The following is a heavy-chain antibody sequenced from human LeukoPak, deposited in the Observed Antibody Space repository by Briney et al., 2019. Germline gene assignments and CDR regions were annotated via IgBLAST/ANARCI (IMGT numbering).Heavy chain of an antibody. CDR3: AKPPRAAAGYYYYGMDV. D-gene: IGHD6-13*01. CDR2: IKQDGSEK. Sequence: GGSLRLSCAASGFTFSSYCMSWVRQAPGKGLEWVANIKQDGSEKYYADSVKGRFTISRDNSKNTLYLQMNSLRAEDTAVYYCAKPPRAAAGYYYYGMDVWGQGTTVTVSS. CDR1: GFTFSSYC. J-gene: IGHJ6*02. V-gene: IGHV3-7*01.